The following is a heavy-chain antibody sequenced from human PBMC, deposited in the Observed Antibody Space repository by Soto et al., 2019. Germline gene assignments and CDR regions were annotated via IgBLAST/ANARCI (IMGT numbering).Heavy chain of an antibody. D-gene: IGHD2-15*01. V-gene: IGHV4-61*01. J-gene: IGHJ4*02. CDR2: IYYSWSI. CDR3: ARSVVVVAATQFDY. CDR1: GGSVSSGSYY. Sequence: SETLSLTCTVSGGSVSSGSYYWSWIRQPPGKGLEWIGYIYYSWSINYNPSLKSRVTISVDTSKNQFSLKLSSVTAADTAVYYCARSVVVVAATQFDYWGQGTLVTVSS.